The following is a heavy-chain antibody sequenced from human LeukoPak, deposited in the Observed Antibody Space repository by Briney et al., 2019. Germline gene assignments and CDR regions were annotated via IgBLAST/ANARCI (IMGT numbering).Heavy chain of an antibody. J-gene: IGHJ4*02. D-gene: IGHD6-19*01. CDR3: VKDFSPGGGSGALDY. Sequence: GGSLRLSCVASGFTFSSYAMRWVRQAPGKGLEYVSAISSNGGSTYYADSVKGRFTISRDNSENTLYLQMSSLRAEDTAVYYCVKDFSPGGGSGALDYWGQGTLVTVSS. V-gene: IGHV3-64D*06. CDR2: ISSNGGST. CDR1: GFTFSSYA.